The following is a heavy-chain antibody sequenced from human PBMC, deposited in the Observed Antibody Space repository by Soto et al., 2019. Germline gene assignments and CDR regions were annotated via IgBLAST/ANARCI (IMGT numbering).Heavy chain of an antibody. J-gene: IGHJ5*02. Sequence: PSETLSLTCTVSGGSISSSSYYWGWIRQPPGKGLEWIGSIYYSGSTYYNPSLKSRVTISVDTSKNQFSLKLSSVTAADTAVYSCARQTTGWFDPWGQGTLVTVSS. CDR1: GGSISSSSYY. CDR3: ARQTTGWFDP. CDR2: IYYSGST. V-gene: IGHV4-39*01.